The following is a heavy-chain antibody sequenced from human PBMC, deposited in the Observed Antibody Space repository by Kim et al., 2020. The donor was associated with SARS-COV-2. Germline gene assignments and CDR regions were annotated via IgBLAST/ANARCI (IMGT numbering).Heavy chain of an antibody. D-gene: IGHD1-26*01. CDR2: IIPILGTA. V-gene: IGHV1-69*13. CDR3: ATSRGGWELSQGLD. Sequence: SVKVSCKASGGTFSSYAISWVRQAPGQGLEWMGGIIPILGTANYAQKFQGRVTITADESTSTAYMELSSLRSEDTAVYYCATSRGGWELSQGLDWGQGTLVTVSS. J-gene: IGHJ4*02. CDR1: GGTFSSYA.